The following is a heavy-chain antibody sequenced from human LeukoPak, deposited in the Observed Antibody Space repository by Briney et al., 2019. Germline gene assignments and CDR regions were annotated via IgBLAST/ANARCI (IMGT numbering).Heavy chain of an antibody. D-gene: IGHD2-15*01. CDR1: RGSISSSSYY. Sequence: PSETLSLTCTVSRGSISSSSYYWGRIRQPPGKGLEWIGYIYYSGGTNYNPSLKSRVTISVDTSKKQFSLRLSSVTAADTAVYYCARRGGDSGGNFDYWGQGTLVTVSS. CDR2: IYYSGGT. V-gene: IGHV4-61*05. J-gene: IGHJ4*02. CDR3: ARRGGDSGGNFDY.